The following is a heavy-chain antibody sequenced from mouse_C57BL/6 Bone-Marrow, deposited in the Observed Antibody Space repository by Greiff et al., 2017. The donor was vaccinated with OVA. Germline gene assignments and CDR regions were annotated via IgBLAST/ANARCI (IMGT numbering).Heavy chain of an antibody. CDR1: GYSFTGYY. CDR3: ARRGDGYYYDY. D-gene: IGHD2-3*01. Sequence: EVMLVESGPELVKPGASVKISCKASGYSFTGYYMNWVKQSPEKSLEWIGEINPSTGGTTYNQKFKAKATLTVDKSSSTAYMQLKSLTSEDSAVYYCARRGDGYYYDYWGQGTSVTVSS. CDR2: INPSTGGT. J-gene: IGHJ4*01. V-gene: IGHV1-42*01.